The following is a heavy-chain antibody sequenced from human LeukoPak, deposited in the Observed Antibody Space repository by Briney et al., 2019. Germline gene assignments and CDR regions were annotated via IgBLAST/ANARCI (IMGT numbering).Heavy chain of an antibody. D-gene: IGHD3-9*01. CDR1: GFTFDDYA. CDR3: ARDHEIRYYDILPWFDP. V-gene: IGHV3-9*01. CDR2: ISWNSGSI. Sequence: GRSLRLSCAASGFTFDDYAMHWVRQAPGKGLEWVSGISWNSGSIGYADSVKGRFTISRDNAKNSLYLQMNSLRAEDTAVYYCARDHEIRYYDILPWFDPWGQGTLVTVSS. J-gene: IGHJ5*02.